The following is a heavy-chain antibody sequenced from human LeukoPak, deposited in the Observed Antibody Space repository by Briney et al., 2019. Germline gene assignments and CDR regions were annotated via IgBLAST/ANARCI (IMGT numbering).Heavy chain of an antibody. J-gene: IGHJ4*02. CDR1: GYTFTANY. V-gene: IGHV1-2*02. CDR2: INPNSGGT. CDR3: ARFSGIVATLDY. Sequence: GASVKVSCKASGYTFTANYITWVRQPPGQGLEWMGWINPNSGGTSYAQKFQGRVTMTRDTSISTAYMELSRLRSDDTAVYYCARFSGIVATLDYWGQGTLVTVSS. D-gene: IGHD5-12*01.